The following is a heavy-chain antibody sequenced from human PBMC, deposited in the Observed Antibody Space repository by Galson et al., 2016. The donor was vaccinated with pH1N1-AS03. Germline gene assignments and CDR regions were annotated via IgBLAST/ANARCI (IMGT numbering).Heavy chain of an antibody. CDR1: GFTFSNYE. Sequence: SLRLSCAGSGFTFSNYEMNWVRQAPGKGLEWVSYISGSGTIIYYADSVKGRFTISRDNAKNPLYLQMNSLALEDTAVYYCARDSRAVTDTFEFWGQGALVTVSS. CDR2: ISGSGTII. CDR3: ARDSRAVTDTFEF. D-gene: IGHD4-17*01. V-gene: IGHV3-48*03. J-gene: IGHJ4*02.